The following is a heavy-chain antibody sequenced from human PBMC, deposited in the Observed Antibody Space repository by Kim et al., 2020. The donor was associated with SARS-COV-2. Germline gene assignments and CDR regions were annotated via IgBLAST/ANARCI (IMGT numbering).Heavy chain of an antibody. CDR3: ARDQGDIVATKIHAFDI. CDR2: IYYSGST. D-gene: IGHD5-12*01. Sequence: SETLSLTCTVSGGSISSGDYYWSWIRQPPGKGLEWIGYIYYSGSTYYNPSLKSRVTISVDTSKNQFSLKLSSVTAADTAVYYCARDQGDIVATKIHAFDIGGQGTMV. CDR1: GGSISSGDYY. J-gene: IGHJ3*02. V-gene: IGHV4-30-4*01.